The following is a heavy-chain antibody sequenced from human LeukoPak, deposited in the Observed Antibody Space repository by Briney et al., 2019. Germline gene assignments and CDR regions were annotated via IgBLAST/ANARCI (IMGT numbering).Heavy chain of an antibody. D-gene: IGHD4-17*01. J-gene: IGHJ4*02. V-gene: IGHV3-23*01. Sequence: PGGSLRLSCAASGFTFSSYALTWVRQAPGKGLEWVSSIGSGGGSTYYADSVKGRFTISRDNSKNTVYLQMNSPRAEDTAVYYCAKDDYGDFLFDYWGQGTLVTVSS. CDR1: GFTFSSYA. CDR3: AKDDYGDFLFDY. CDR2: IGSGGGST.